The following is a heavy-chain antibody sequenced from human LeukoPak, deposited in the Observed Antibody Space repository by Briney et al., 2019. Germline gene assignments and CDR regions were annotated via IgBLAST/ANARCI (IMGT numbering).Heavy chain of an antibody. CDR1: VGSISIGGYS. J-gene: IGHJ6*02. V-gene: IGHV4-30-2*01. D-gene: IGHD3-3*01. Sequence: SETLSLTCAVSVGSISIGGYSWSWIRQPPGKGLEWIGYIYHSGSTYYNPSLKSRVPISVDRSKNQFSLNLSSVPAADTAVYYCARGPYYDFWSGYWARDYYYGMDVWGQGTTVTVSS. CDR3: ARGPYYDFWSGYWARDYYYGMDV. CDR2: IYHSGST.